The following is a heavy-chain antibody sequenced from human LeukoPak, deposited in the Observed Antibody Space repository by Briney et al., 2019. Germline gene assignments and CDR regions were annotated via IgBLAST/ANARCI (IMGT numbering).Heavy chain of an antibody. V-gene: IGHV1-18*01. D-gene: IGHD6-6*01. CDR3: ARAQRIAARRFDY. Sequence: GASVNVSLKSSAYTFTSYGFSWVRQAPGQGLEWMGWISAYNGNTNYAQKLQGRVTMTTDTSTSTAYMELRSLRSDDTAVYYCARAQRIAARRFDYWGQGTLVTVSS. CDR2: ISAYNGNT. CDR1: AYTFTSYG. J-gene: IGHJ4*02.